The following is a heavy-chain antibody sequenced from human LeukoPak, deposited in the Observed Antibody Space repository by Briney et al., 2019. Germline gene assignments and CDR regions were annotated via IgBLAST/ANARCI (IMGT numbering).Heavy chain of an antibody. J-gene: IGHJ6*03. D-gene: IGHD1/OR15-1a*01. CDR3: GRAGGAWSRTHYYYYMDV. CDR1: GFAFNGYP. CDR2: ISYVEGDV. Sequence: GGSLRLSCAASGFAFNGYPMCWVRQAPGKGLEWLAFISYVEGDVLYADSMKGRFTISRDDSKSTLFLEVNSLRPEDTAVYYCGRAGGAWSRTHYYYYMDVWGKGTTVTVSS. V-gene: IGHV3-30*01.